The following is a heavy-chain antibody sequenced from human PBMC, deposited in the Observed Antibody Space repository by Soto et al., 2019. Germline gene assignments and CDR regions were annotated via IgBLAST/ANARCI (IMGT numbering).Heavy chain of an antibody. V-gene: IGHV1-58*01. Sequence: SVKVSCKDSGFIFTSSAVQWVRQARGQRLEWIGWIVVGSGNTNYAQKFQERVTITRDMPTSTVYMEMSSLRAEDMAVYYCARDYCPGGVCYTIFDYWGQGTLVTVSS. CDR3: ARDYCPGGVCYTIFDY. CDR1: GFIFTSSA. J-gene: IGHJ4*02. D-gene: IGHD2-8*02. CDR2: IVVGSGNT.